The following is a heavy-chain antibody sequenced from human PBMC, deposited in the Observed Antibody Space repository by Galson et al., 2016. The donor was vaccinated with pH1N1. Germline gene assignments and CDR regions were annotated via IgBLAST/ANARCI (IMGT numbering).Heavy chain of an antibody. D-gene: IGHD1-26*01. V-gene: IGHV3-73*01. CDR2: IRSKADSYAT. Sequence: SLRLSCAASGFTFSGSAMLWVRQASGKGLEWVGRIRSKADSYATAYAASVEGRFTISRDDSKNTAYLQMNSLKTEDTAVYYCTRPNSGSYEEFWFDPWGQGTLVTVSS. CDR3: TRPNSGSYEEFWFDP. J-gene: IGHJ5*02. CDR1: GFTFSGSA.